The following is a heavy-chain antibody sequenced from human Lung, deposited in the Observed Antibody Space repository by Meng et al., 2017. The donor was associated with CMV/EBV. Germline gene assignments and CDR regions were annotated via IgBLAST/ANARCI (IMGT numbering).Heavy chain of an antibody. Sequence: ETLSLTCAASGFTFGTYGMSWVRQAPGKGLEWVAVIYLGDRSTWYGDFVKGRFSIYTDDSKSTVYLQMNSLRAEDTALYYCAKNPVDYADPWGQGTLVXVSS. J-gene: IGHJ5*02. D-gene: IGHD4-17*01. CDR1: GFTFGTYG. CDR2: IYLGDRST. V-gene: IGHV3-23*03. CDR3: AKNPVDYADP.